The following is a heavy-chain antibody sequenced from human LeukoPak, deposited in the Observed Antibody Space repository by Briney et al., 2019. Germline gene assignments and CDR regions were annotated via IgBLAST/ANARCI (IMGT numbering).Heavy chain of an antibody. CDR1: GYTFTDYY. CDR2: INPNNGGT. J-gene: IGHJ4*02. CDR3: ARGSRDSSSLFDY. D-gene: IGHD6-13*01. Sequence: ASVKVSCKASGYTFTDYYMHWVRQAPGQGLEWMGWINPNNGGTSYAQKFQGRVTMTRDTSITTSYMELPSLTSDDTAVYYCARGSRDSSSLFDYWGQGTLVTVSS. V-gene: IGHV1-2*02.